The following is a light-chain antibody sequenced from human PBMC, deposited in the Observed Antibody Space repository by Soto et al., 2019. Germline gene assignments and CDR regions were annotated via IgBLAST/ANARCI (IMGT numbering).Light chain of an antibody. CDR2: AAS. Sequence: EIQMTQSESSLSASVGYRVSITCLASQSISSYLNWYQQKPGKAPKLLIYAASNLQIGVTSRFSGNGSGTDFTLTVSSVQPEDFATYYCQQTYSTPRMFG. CDR1: QSISSY. V-gene: IGKV1-39*01. J-gene: IGKJ1*01. CDR3: QQTYSTPRM.